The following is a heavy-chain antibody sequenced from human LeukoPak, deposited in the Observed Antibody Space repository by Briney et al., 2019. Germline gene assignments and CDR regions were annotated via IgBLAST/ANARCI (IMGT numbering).Heavy chain of an antibody. J-gene: IGHJ4*02. CDR1: GFTFSSYG. V-gene: IGHV4-34*01. Sequence: LRLSCAASGFTFSSYGMHWVRQPPGKGLEWIGEINHSGSTNYNPSLKSRVTISVDTSKNQFSLKLSSVTAADTAVYYCARRLDDAGSYYPRTLDYWGQGTLVTVSS. CDR2: INHSGST. D-gene: IGHD1-26*01. CDR3: ARRLDDAGSYYPRTLDY.